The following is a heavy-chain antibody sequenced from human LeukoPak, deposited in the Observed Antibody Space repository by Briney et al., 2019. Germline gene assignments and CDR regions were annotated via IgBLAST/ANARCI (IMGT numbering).Heavy chain of an antibody. CDR2: IYYSGST. D-gene: IGHD6-13*01. CDR3: AGQYSSSWYSNWFDP. CDR1: GGSISSGGYS. J-gene: IGHJ5*02. Sequence: SQTLSLTCAVSGGSISSGGYSWSWIRQPPGKGLEWIGYIYYSGSTNYNPSLKSRVTISVDTSKNQFSLKLSSVTAADTAVYYCAGQYSSSWYSNWFDPWGQGTLVTVSS. V-gene: IGHV4-30-4*07.